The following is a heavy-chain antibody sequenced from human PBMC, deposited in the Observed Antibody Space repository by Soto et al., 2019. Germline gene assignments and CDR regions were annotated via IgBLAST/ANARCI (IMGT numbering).Heavy chain of an antibody. V-gene: IGHV4-59*08. CDR2: IYYSGST. D-gene: IGHD6-13*01. Sequence: PSETLSLTCTVSGGSISSYYWSWIRQPPGKGLEWIGYIYYSGSTNYNPSLKSRVTISVDTSKNQFSLKLSSVTAADTAVYYCARQIGRIAAAGTFWFDPWGQGTLVTVSS. CDR3: ARQIGRIAAAGTFWFDP. CDR1: GGSISSYY. J-gene: IGHJ5*02.